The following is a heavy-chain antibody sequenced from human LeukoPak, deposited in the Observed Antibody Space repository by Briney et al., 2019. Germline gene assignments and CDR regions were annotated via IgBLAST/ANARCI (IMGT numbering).Heavy chain of an antibody. CDR3: ARGNQFDSSGYYLNWFDP. V-gene: IGHV1-46*01. Sequence: ASVKVSCKASGYTFSTYYMHWVRQAPGQGLEWMGMINPSGDGTTYAQKFQGRVSMTRDTSTSTVYMELSSLGSEDTAVYYCARGNQFDSSGYYLNWFDPWGQGTLVTVSS. J-gene: IGHJ5*02. D-gene: IGHD3-22*01. CDR2: INPSGDGT. CDR1: GYTFSTYY.